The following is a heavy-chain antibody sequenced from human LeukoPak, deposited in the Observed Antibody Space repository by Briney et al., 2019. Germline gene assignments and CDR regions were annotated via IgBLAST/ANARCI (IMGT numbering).Heavy chain of an antibody. Sequence: GASVKVSCRVFGYTFNELSIHWVRQAPGTGLEWMGGFDPKDVDTVYAQKFQGRVIMTEDTSEDTAYMELSSPRSEDTAVYYCVTVSRYSGFDSYYFDHWGQGTLVTASS. D-gene: IGHD5-12*01. CDR3: VTVSRYSGFDSYYFDH. V-gene: IGHV1-24*01. J-gene: IGHJ4*02. CDR1: GYTFNELS. CDR2: FDPKDVDT.